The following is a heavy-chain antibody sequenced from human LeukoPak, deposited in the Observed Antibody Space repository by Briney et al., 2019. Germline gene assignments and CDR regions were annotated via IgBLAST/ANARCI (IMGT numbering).Heavy chain of an antibody. CDR3: ARSWIQVGATSEFDL. D-gene: IGHD1-26*01. Sequence: GASVKVSCKASGYTFTSYGISWVRQAPGQGLEWMGWISAYNGNTNHAQKLQGRVTMTTDTSTSTAYMELRSLRSDDTAVYYCARSWIQVGATSEFDLWGRGTLVTVSS. J-gene: IGHJ2*01. CDR2: ISAYNGNT. CDR1: GYTFTSYG. V-gene: IGHV1-18*01.